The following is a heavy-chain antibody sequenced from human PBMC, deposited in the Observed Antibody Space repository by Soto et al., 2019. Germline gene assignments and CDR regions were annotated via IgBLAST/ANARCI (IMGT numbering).Heavy chain of an antibody. J-gene: IGHJ4*02. CDR2: INPSGGT. V-gene: IGHV4-34*01. Sequence: QVQLQQWGAGLLKPSSTLSLTCAVYGGSFSTDYWSWIRQPPGKGLEWLGEINPSGGTNYNPSLKSRVTISVAKSKNQFSLKLSSVTAADTAVYYCARVLAARASRDFDYWGQGTLVTVSS. D-gene: IGHD6-6*01. CDR3: ARVLAARASRDFDY. CDR1: GGSFSTDY.